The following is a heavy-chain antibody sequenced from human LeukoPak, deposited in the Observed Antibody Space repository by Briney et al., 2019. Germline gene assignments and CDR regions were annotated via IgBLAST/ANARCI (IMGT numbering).Heavy chain of an antibody. CDR2: MNPNSGNT. Sequence: ASVKVSCKASGYTFSSYDINWVRQATGQGLEWMGWMNPNSGNTGYAQKFQGRVTLTRDTSTSTVYMELSSLRSEDTAIYYCARIRDGYNDAYDIWGQGTVVTVPS. CDR3: ARIRDGYNDAYDI. D-gene: IGHD5-24*01. J-gene: IGHJ3*02. V-gene: IGHV1-8*01. CDR1: GYTFSSYD.